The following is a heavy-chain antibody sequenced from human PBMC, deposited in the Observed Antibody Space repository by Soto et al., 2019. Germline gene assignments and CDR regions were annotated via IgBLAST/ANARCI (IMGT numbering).Heavy chain of an antibody. CDR2: IYHSGTS. D-gene: IGHD2-2*01. CDR3: ARGRLVPAVNFDY. V-gene: IGHV4-30-2*01. Sequence: PSETLSLTCAVSGDSISSGGFPWSWIRQPPGKGLEWIGYIYHSGTSFYNPSLKSRVTISVDGSKNQFSLKVNSVTAADTAVYYCARGRLVPAVNFDYWGLGTLVTVSS. J-gene: IGHJ4*02. CDR1: GDSISSGGFP.